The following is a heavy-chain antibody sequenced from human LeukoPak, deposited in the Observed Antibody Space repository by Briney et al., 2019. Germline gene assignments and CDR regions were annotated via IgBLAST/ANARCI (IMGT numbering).Heavy chain of an antibody. J-gene: IGHJ4*02. CDR1: GFTFISNA. CDR2: IIGSGGST. Sequence: GASLRLSCAASGFTFISNAMSWVPQAPGKGLDGVSAIIGSGGSTYYADSVKGRFTISRDNSKNTLYLQMNSLRAEDTAVYYCAKESTEFLPDYWGQGTLVTVSS. CDR3: AKESTEFLPDY. D-gene: IGHD3-10*01. V-gene: IGHV3-23*01.